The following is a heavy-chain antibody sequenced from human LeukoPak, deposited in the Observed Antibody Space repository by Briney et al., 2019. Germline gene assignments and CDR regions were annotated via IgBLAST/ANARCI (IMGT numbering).Heavy chain of an antibody. V-gene: IGHV4-59*02. CDR3: ARMTRYYYMDV. CDR1: GGSVSDYY. CDR2: IYHTGST. J-gene: IGHJ6*03. Sequence: SETLSLTCTISGGSVSDYYWSWIRQSPGKGLEWIGYIYHTGSTSYSPSLKSRVTISADTSQNQFSLKLSSVTAADTAVYYCARMTRYYYMDVWGKGTTVTVSS.